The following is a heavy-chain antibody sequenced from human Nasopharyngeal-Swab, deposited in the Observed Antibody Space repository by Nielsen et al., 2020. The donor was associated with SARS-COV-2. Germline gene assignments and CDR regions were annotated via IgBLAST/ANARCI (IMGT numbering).Heavy chain of an antibody. J-gene: IGHJ4*02. CDR2: IHNDSNT. CDR1: GFIVSSTY. V-gene: IGHV3-66*01. CDR3: ASLARDY. Sequence: GESLKISCAASGFIVSSTYMSWVRQAPRKGLEWLSVIHNDSNTYYGDSVKGKFTISRDNSKNTLYLQMDSLRAEDTAVYYCASLARDYWGQGTLVTVSS.